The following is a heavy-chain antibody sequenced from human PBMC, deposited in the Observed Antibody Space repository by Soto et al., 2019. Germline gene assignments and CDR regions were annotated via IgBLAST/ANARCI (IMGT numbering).Heavy chain of an antibody. J-gene: IGHJ4*02. Sequence: GGSLRLSCAASGFTFSSYGMHWVRQAPGKGLEWVAVISYDGSNKYYADSVKGRFTISRDNSKNTLYLQMNSLRAEDTAVYYCAKALGYCSSTSCRTYIDYWGQGTLVTVSS. V-gene: IGHV3-30*18. CDR3: AKALGYCSSTSCRTYIDY. D-gene: IGHD2-2*01. CDR1: GFTFSSYG. CDR2: ISYDGSNK.